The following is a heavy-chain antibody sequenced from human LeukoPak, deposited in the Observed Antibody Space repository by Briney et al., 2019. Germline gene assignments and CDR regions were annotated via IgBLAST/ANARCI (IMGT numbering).Heavy chain of an antibody. V-gene: IGHV1-2*02. CDR2: INTKSGST. D-gene: IGHD2-15*01. CDR1: GYTFSDYY. Sequence: ASVKVSCKASGYTFSDYYIHWVRQAPGQGLEWMGWINTKSGSTYTAQTFQGRILMTRDTSVTTAYMELTSLTSGDTAVFYCARGLPIDNVPGQNDFWGQGTLVTVSS. CDR3: ARGLPIDNVPGQNDF. J-gene: IGHJ4*02.